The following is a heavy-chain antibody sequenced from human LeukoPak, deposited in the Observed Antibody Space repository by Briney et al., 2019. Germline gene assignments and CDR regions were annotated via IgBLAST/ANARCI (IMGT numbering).Heavy chain of an antibody. D-gene: IGHD4-17*01. V-gene: IGHV3-48*03. Sequence: GGSLRLSCAASGLTFSSYEMNWVRQAPGKGLEWVSYISSSGSTRYYADSVKGRFTISRDNAKNSLYLQMNSLRAEDTAVYYCARVQTTVTTLDYWRQGTLVTVSS. CDR2: ISSSGSTR. CDR3: ARVQTTVTTLDY. J-gene: IGHJ4*02. CDR1: GLTFSSYE.